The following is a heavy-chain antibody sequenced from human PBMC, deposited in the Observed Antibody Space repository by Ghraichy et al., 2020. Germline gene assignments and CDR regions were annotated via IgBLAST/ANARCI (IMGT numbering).Heavy chain of an antibody. CDR3: AKYIPSGTYFPGLDY. V-gene: IGHV3-23*01. CDR2: VSGSGDDT. J-gene: IGHJ4*02. D-gene: IGHD1-26*01. CDR1: GFTFSSYG. Sequence: GESLNISCAASGFTFSSYGMAWVRQAPGRGLEWVSTVSGSGDDTYYASSVRGRFIISRDNSKNTLYLHMNSLRAEDTALYYCAKYIPSGTYFPGLDYWGQGTLVTVSS.